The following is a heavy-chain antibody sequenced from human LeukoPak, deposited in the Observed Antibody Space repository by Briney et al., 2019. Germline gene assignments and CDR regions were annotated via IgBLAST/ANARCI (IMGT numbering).Heavy chain of an antibody. V-gene: IGHV4-34*01. J-gene: IGHJ6*03. CDR3: ARIRSHSKARKYYYYMDV. CDR2: INHSGST. D-gene: IGHD2-21*01. CDR1: GGSFSGYY. Sequence: KPSETLSLTCAVYGGSFSGYYWSWIRQPPGKGLEWIGEINHSGSTNYNPSLKSRVTISVDTSKNQFSLKLSSVTAADTAVYYCARIRSHSKARKYYYYMDVWGKGTTVTVSS.